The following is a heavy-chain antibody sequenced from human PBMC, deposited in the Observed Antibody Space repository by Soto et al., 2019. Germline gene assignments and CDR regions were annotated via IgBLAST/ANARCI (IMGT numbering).Heavy chain of an antibody. CDR1: GGSISSGGYY. CDR3: ARLYFGVVTSYYFDY. Sequence: QVQLQESGPGLVKPSQTLSLTCTVSGGSISSGGYYWSWIRQHPGKGLEWIGYIYYSGSTYYNPSLKSRVTISVDTSKNQFSLKLSSVTAADTAVYYCARLYFGVVTSYYFDYWGQGTLVTVSS. D-gene: IGHD3-3*01. CDR2: IYYSGST. V-gene: IGHV4-31*03. J-gene: IGHJ4*02.